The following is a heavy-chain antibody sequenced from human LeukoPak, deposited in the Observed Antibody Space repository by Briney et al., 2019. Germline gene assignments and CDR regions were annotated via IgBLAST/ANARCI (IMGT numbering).Heavy chain of an antibody. CDR3: ARAAFYCTNGVCYLSWFDP. CDR2: INPNSGGT. Sequence: GASVKVSCKASGHTFTGYYMHWVRQAPGQGLEWMGWINPNSGGTNYAQKLQGRVTMTRDTSISTAYMELSRLRSDDTAVCYCARAAFYCTNGVCYLSWFDPWGQGTLVTISS. D-gene: IGHD2-8*01. CDR1: GHTFTGYY. J-gene: IGHJ5*02. V-gene: IGHV1-2*02.